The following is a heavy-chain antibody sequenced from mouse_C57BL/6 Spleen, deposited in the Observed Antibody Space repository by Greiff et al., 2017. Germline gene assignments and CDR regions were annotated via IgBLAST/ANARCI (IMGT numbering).Heavy chain of an antibody. CDR1: GYTFTSYT. V-gene: IGHV1-4*01. CDR3: ARYPFTTGYFDV. Sequence: QVQLQQSGAELARPGASVKMSCTASGYTFTSYTMHWVKQRPGQGLEWIGYINPSSGYTKYNQKFKDKATLTADKSSSTAYMQLSSLTSEDSAVYYCARYPFTTGYFDVWGTGTTVTVSS. CDR2: INPSSGYT. D-gene: IGHD1-1*01. J-gene: IGHJ1*03.